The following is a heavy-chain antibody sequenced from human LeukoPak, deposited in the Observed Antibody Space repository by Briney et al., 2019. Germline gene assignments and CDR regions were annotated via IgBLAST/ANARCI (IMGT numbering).Heavy chain of an antibody. CDR1: GFTFSSYS. CDR2: ISSSSSTI. Sequence: PGGSLRLSCAASGFTFSSYSMNWVRQAPGKGLEWVSYISSSSSTIYYADSVKGRFTISRDNAKNSLYLQMNSLRDEDTAVYYCARDRTYCSGGSCYSGWFDPWGQGTLVTVSS. CDR3: ARDRTYCSGGSCYSGWFDP. V-gene: IGHV3-48*02. D-gene: IGHD2-15*01. J-gene: IGHJ5*02.